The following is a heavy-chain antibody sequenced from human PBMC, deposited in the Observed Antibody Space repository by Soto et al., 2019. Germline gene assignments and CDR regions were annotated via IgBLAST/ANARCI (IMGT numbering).Heavy chain of an antibody. J-gene: IGHJ6*04. V-gene: IGHV3-21*01. CDR3: ARVSIFGVVIIGMDV. CDR2: ISSSSSYI. Sequence: PGGSLRLSCAASGFTFSSYSMNWVRQAPGKGLEWVSSISSSSSYIYYADSVKGRFTISRDNAKNSLYLQMNSPRAEDTAVYYCARVSIFGVVIIGMDVWGKGTTVTVSS. CDR1: GFTFSSYS. D-gene: IGHD3-3*01.